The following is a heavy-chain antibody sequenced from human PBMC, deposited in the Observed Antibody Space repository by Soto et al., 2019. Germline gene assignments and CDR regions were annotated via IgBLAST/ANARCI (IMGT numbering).Heavy chain of an antibody. J-gene: IGHJ4*02. V-gene: IGHV1-18*01. Sequence: QVQLVQSGAEVKKPGASVKVSCKASGYTFTNYAFSWVRQAPGQGLEWMGWISAYNGNTNYPQKLRGRVTMTTDTSTSTAYMVLRSLRSDDTAVYYCARDLAAAGPFDCWGQGTLVTVSS. CDR2: ISAYNGNT. CDR1: GYTFTNYA. D-gene: IGHD6-13*01. CDR3: ARDLAAAGPFDC.